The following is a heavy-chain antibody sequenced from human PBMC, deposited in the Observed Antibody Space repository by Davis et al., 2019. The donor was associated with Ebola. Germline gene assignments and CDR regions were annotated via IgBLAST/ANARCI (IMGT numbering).Heavy chain of an antibody. J-gene: IGHJ5*02. CDR3: ARAEGGIYSGSYSHWFDP. Sequence: ASVKVSCKASGYTFTSYGISWVRQAPGQGLEWMGWISAYNGNTNYAQKLQGRVTMTTDTSTSTAYMELRSLRSDDTAVYYCARAEGGIYSGSYSHWFDPWGQGTLVTVSS. CDR2: ISAYNGNT. V-gene: IGHV1-18*01. D-gene: IGHD1-26*01. CDR1: GYTFTSYG.